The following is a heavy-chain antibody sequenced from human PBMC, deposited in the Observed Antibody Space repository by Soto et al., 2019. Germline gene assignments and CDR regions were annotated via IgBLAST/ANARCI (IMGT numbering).Heavy chain of an antibody. D-gene: IGHD3-3*01. CDR3: ARFRSSIFGVVIMPDYMDV. V-gene: IGHV4-59*08. J-gene: IGHJ6*03. CDR2: IYYSGST. CDR1: GGSISSYY. Sequence: QVQLQESGPGLVKPSETLSLTCTVSGGSISSYYWSWIRQPPGKGLEWIGYIYYSGSTNYNPSLKSRVNISVNTSKNQFSLKLSSVTAADTAVYYCARFRSSIFGVVIMPDYMDVWGKGTTVTVSS.